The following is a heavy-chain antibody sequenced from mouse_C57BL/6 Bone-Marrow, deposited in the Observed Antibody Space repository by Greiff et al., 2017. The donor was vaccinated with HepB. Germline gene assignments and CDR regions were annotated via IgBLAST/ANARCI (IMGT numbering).Heavy chain of an antibody. V-gene: IGHV1-64*01. CDR3: ARFQLGRDWYFDV. CDR2: IHPNSGST. J-gene: IGHJ1*03. D-gene: IGHD4-1*02. CDR1: GYTFTSYW. Sequence: QVQLQRPGAELVKPGASVKLSCKASGYTFTSYWMHWVKQRPGQGLEWIGMIHPNSGSTNYNEKFKSKATLTVDKSSSTAYMQLSSLTSEDSAVYYCARFQLGRDWYFDVWGTGTTVTVSS.